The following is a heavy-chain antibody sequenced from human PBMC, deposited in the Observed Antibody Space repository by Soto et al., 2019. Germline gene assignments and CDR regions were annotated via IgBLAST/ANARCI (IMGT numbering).Heavy chain of an antibody. J-gene: IGHJ4*02. CDR2: IRGNTNNHAT. V-gene: IGHV3-73*02. CDR1: GFTFSGTA. D-gene: IGHD1-26*01. CDR3: SPEWELLSLPHFDY. Sequence: EVQLVESGGGLVQPGGSLKLSCATSGFTFSGTAMHWVRQASGKGLEWVGRIRGNTNNHATAYAASLKGRFTISRDDSTNTADLQMNSLKSEDTAVYDCSPEWELLSLPHFDYWGQGTLVTVSS.